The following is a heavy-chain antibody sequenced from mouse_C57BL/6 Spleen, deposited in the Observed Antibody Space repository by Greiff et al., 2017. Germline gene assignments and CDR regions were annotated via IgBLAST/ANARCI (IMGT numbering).Heavy chain of an antibody. CDR2: INPSTGGT. J-gene: IGHJ2*01. D-gene: IGHD2-10*02. Sequence: EVQLQQSGPELVKPGASVKISCKASGYSFTGYYMNWVKQSPEKSLEWIGEINPSTGGTTYNQKFKAKATLTVDKSSSTAYMQLKSLTSEDSAVYYCARSWYGNYFDYWGQGTTLTVSS. CDR1: GYSFTGYY. CDR3: ARSWYGNYFDY. V-gene: IGHV1-42*01.